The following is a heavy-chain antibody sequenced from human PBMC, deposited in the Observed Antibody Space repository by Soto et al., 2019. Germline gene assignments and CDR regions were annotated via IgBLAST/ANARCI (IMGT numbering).Heavy chain of an antibody. CDR3: AGGHSRARIAARQLFFGLAV. CDR2: IHHSGST. V-gene: IGHV4-34*01. CDR1: GGCFSGYY. D-gene: IGHD6-6*01. J-gene: IGHJ6*02. Sequence: PSETMSLTCAVYGGCFSGYYCNWIRQPPGKGLEWLGEIHHSGSTKYNPSLKSRVTISVDTSKNQISLKLSSATAADTDVYYCAGGHSRARIAARQLFFGLAVWGQGTTVTVS.